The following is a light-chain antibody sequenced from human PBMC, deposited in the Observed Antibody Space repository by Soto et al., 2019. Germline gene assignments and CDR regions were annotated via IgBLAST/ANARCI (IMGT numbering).Light chain of an antibody. J-gene: IGLJ2*01. CDR2: STS. CDR3: LLYYGGAHVV. V-gene: IGLV7-43*01. CDR1: TGAVTSGYY. Sequence: QAVVTQEPSLTVSPGGTVTLTCASSTGAVTSGYYPNWFQQKPGQAPRALIYSTSNKDSWTPARFSGSLLGGKAALTLSGVQPEDEAEYYCLLYYGGAHVVLGGGTKVTVL.